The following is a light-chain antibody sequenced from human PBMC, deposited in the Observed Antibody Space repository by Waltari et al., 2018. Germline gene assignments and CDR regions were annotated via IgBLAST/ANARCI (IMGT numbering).Light chain of an antibody. CDR2: KVS. V-gene: IGKV2-30*02. J-gene: IGKJ4*01. CDR1: QSLVHSDGNIY. Sequence: DVVMTQSPLSLPVTLGQPASISCRSSQSLVHSDGNIYLNWFQQRPGRSPRRLIYKVSNRDSGVPDRFSGSGSGTDFTLKISRVEAEDVGVYYCMQGTHWPLTFGGGTKVEIK. CDR3: MQGTHWPLT.